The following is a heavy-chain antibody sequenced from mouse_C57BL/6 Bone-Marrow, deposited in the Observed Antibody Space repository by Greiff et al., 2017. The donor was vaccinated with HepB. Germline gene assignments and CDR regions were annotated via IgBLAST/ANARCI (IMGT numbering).Heavy chain of an antibody. Sequence: VQRVESGAELAKPGASVKLSCKASGYTFTSYWMHWVKQRPGQGLEWIGYINPSSGYTKYNQKFKDKATLTADKSSSTAYMQLSSLTYEDSAVYYCARSLRLYDMDYWGQGTSVTVSS. CDR2: INPSSGYT. CDR1: GYTFTSYW. D-gene: IGHD1-2*01. CDR3: ARSLRLYDMDY. V-gene: IGHV1-7*01. J-gene: IGHJ4*01.